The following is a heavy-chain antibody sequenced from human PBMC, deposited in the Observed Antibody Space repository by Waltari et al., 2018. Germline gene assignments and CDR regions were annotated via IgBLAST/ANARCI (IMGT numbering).Heavy chain of an antibody. CDR2: IDYSGST. CDR1: GGSISSHY. J-gene: IGHJ4*02. V-gene: IGHV4-59*11. Sequence: QVQLQESGPGLVKPSETLSLTCTVSGGSISSHYWSWVRQTPGKGLEWIGYIDYSGSTHYNPSLKSRVTISVDTSKNQFSLKLTSVTAADTAVYYCARGRGELDYWGQGTLVTVSS. CDR3: ARGRGELDY. D-gene: IGHD4-17*01.